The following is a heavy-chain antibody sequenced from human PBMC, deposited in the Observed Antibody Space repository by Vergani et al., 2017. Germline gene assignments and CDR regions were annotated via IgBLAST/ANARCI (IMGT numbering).Heavy chain of an antibody. CDR1: GFSFSDHY. CDR3: ARXHRDYNNYPGTFDI. J-gene: IGHJ3*02. V-gene: IGHV3-11*01. Sequence: QVQLVEPGGGLVKPGGSLRLSCAASGFSFSDHYMTWIRQAPGKGLEWVSYISNSGNTIEYADSVKGRFSISRDNAKSSLFLQMDSLRAEDTAVYYCARXHRDYNNYPGTFDIWGQGSMVTVSS. D-gene: IGHD5-24*01. CDR2: ISNSGNTI.